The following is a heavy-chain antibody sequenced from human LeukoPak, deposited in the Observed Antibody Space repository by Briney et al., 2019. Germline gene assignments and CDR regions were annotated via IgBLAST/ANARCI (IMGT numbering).Heavy chain of an antibody. CDR2: INHSGST. J-gene: IGHJ4*02. CDR3: ARGAAGGIFDY. D-gene: IGHD6-13*01. Sequence: SETLSLTCAVHGVSFSDNYWNWIRQPPGKGLEWIGEINHSGSTNYNPSLKSRATISVDTSKNQFSLQPNSVTPEDTAVYYCARGAAGGIFDYWGQGTLVTVSS. CDR1: GVSFSDNY. V-gene: IGHV4-34*01.